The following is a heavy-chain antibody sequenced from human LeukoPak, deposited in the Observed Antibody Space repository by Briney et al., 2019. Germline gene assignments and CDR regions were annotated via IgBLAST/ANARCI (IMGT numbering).Heavy chain of an antibody. CDR2: IIPILGIA. J-gene: IGHJ4*02. D-gene: IGHD3-22*01. CDR3: ARDGGRGYYDSSGYPLGALDY. CDR1: GGTFSSYA. V-gene: IGHV1-69*04. Sequence: SVKVSCKASGGTFSSYAISWVRQAPGQGLEWMGRIIPILGIANYAQKFQGRVTITADKSTSTAYMELSSLRSEDTAVYYCARDGGRGYYDSSGYPLGALDYWGQGTLVTVSS.